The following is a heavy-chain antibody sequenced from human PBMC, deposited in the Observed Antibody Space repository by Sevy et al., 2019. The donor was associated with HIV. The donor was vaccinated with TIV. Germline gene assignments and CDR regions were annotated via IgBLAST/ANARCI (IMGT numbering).Heavy chain of an antibody. CDR2: IYYSGST. CDR3: ARVSAASRIFDY. CDR1: GGSISSGDYY. J-gene: IGHJ4*02. Sequence: SETLSLTCTVSGGSISSGDYYWSWIRQPPGKGLEWIGYIYYSGSTDYNPSLKSRVTISVDTSKNQFSLKLSSVTAADTAVYYCARVSAASRIFDYWGQGTLVTVSS. V-gene: IGHV4-30-4*01. D-gene: IGHD6-13*01.